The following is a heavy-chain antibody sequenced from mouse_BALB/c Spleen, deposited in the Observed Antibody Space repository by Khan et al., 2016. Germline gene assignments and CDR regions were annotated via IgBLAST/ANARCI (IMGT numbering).Heavy chain of an antibody. CDR3: VRCVVLLVNATDY. V-gene: IGHV1-9*01. Sequence: QVQLKQSGAELMKPGASVKISCKATGYRFSSYWIVWVKQRPGPGLEWIGEILPGNGSTNYNEKFKGKATFTAYTSSNTAYMQLSSLTSEDYAVYDCVRCVVLLVNATDYWGQGTSATVSS. J-gene: IGHJ4*01. D-gene: IGHD2-5*01. CDR1: GYRFSSYW. CDR2: ILPGNGST.